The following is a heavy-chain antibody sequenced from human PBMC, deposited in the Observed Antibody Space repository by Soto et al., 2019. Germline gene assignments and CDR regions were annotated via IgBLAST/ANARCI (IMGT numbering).Heavy chain of an antibody. D-gene: IGHD3-16*01. CDR2: ATNRGKSYAT. CDR1: GFSFGDHH. CDR3: VGESYYRLDY. J-gene: IGHJ4*02. V-gene: IGHV3-72*01. Sequence: GGSLRLSCAASGFSFGDHHMNWVRQAPGKGLEWVGRATNRGKSYATEDAATVRGRFIISRDDSKNSLYLQMNSLSTDDTAVYYCVGESYYRLDYWGQGALVTVSS.